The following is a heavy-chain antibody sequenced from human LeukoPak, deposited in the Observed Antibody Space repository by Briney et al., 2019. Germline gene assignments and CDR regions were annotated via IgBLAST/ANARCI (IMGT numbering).Heavy chain of an antibody. D-gene: IGHD6-13*01. J-gene: IGHJ4*02. V-gene: IGHV4-4*07. CDR3: ARGSSIWPNGYFDY. CDR2: IYTSGST. Sequence: NPSETLSLTCSVSGGSISSYYWGWIRQPAGKGLEWIGRIYTSGSTNYNPSLKSRVTISVDKSKNQFSLKLGSVTAADTAVYYCARGSSIWPNGYFDYWGQGTLVTVSS. CDR1: GGSISSYY.